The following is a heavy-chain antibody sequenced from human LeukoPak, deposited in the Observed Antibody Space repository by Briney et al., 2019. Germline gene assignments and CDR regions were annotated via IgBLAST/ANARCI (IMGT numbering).Heavy chain of an antibody. CDR2: IYTSGST. V-gene: IGHV4-61*02. CDR3: ARALVVPAATNWFDP. D-gene: IGHD2-2*01. Sequence: SETLSLTCTVSGGSISSGSYYWSWIRQPAGKGLEWIGRIYTSGSTNYNPSLKSRVTISVDTFKNQFSLKLSSVTAADTAVYYCARALVVPAATNWFDPWGQGTLVTVSS. CDR1: GGSISSGSYY. J-gene: IGHJ5*02.